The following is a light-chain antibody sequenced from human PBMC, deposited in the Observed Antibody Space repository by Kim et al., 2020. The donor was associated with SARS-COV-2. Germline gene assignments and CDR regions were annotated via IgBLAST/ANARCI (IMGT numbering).Light chain of an antibody. CDR3: NSRDSSGNHLV. Sequence: ALGQTVRITCQGDILRSYYASWYQQKPGQAPVLVIYGKNNRPSGIPYRFSGSSSGNTASLTITGAQAEDEADYYCNSRDSSGNHLVFGGGTQLTVL. CDR1: ILRSYY. J-gene: IGLJ2*01. CDR2: GKN. V-gene: IGLV3-19*01.